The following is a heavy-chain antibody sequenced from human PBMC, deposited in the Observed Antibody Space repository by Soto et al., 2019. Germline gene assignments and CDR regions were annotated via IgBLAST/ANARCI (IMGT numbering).Heavy chain of an antibody. V-gene: IGHV1-2*02. CDR1: GYTFTDDY. Sequence: ASVKVSCKASGYTFTDDYLHWVRQAPGQGLEWMGWISPNSGATNYAQKFQGRVTMTRDTSISTAYMEVRSLRSDDTAMYYCARVRAVPASFNPWGQGTLVTVYS. CDR3: ARVRAVPASFNP. D-gene: IGHD6-19*01. J-gene: IGHJ5*02. CDR2: ISPNSGAT.